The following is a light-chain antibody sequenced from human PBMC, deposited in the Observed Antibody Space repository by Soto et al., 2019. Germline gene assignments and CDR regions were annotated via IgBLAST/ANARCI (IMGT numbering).Light chain of an antibody. Sequence: EIVVTQSPAALSVSPGGRAALSCRTGQSVGINLAWYQQKPGQAPRLLIYGASTRATGVPARFSGSGSGTEFILTISNLQSEDIAVYYCKQYYNWPLTFGGGTKVEIK. V-gene: IGKV3-15*01. J-gene: IGKJ4*01. CDR3: KQYYNWPLT. CDR2: GAS. CDR1: QSVGIN.